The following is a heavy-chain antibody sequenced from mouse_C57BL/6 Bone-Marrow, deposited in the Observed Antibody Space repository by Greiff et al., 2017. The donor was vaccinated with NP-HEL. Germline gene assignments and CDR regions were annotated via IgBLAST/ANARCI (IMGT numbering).Heavy chain of an antibody. CDR3: ARERMGLPYWYFDV. CDR1: GYTFTSYG. CDR2: IYPRSGNT. D-gene: IGHD2-2*01. Sequence: QVQLKQSGAELARPGASVKLSCKASGYTFTSYGISWVKQRTGQGLEWIGEIYPRSGNTYYNEKFKGKATLTADKSSSTAYMELRSLTSEDSAVYFCARERMGLPYWYFDVWGTGTTVTVSS. J-gene: IGHJ1*03. V-gene: IGHV1-81*01.